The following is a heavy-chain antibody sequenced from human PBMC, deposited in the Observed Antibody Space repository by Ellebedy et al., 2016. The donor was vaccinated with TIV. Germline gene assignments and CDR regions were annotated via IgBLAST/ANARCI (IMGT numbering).Heavy chain of an antibody. Sequence: GESLKISCAASGFTFSGFAMHWVRQAPGKGLEWLSVISGGGDRTYDADSVKGRFTITRDNSKNTLYLQMDRLRAEDTAVYYCSKGTSSGFNYDRVGSEYWGQGTLVTVSS. D-gene: IGHD3-22*01. CDR2: ISGGGDRT. V-gene: IGHV3-23*01. CDR3: SKGTSSGFNYDRVGSEY. CDR1: GFTFSGFA. J-gene: IGHJ4*02.